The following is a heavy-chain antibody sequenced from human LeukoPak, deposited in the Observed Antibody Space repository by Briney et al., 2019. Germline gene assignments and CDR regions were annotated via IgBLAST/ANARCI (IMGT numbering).Heavy chain of an antibody. V-gene: IGHV3-48*02. Sequence: GGSLRLSCAASGFTFSRYSMIWVRQAPGKGLEWVSYISSSSSTVYYADSLKGRFTISRDNAKNSLYLQMNSLRDEDTAVYYCARAQTYYGSGSYLYWGQGTLVTVSS. D-gene: IGHD3-10*01. CDR1: GFTFSRYS. CDR2: ISSSSSTV. CDR3: ARAQTYYGSGSYLY. J-gene: IGHJ4*02.